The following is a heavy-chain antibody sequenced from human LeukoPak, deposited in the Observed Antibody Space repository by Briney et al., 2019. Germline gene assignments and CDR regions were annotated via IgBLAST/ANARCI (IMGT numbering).Heavy chain of an antibody. CDR3: ARGHRGYCSGGSCRKNYYYYYMDV. D-gene: IGHD2-15*01. J-gene: IGHJ6*03. CDR1: GYTFSSHD. Sequence: ASVKVSCKASGYTFSSHDINWVRQATGQGLEWMGWMNPNSGNTGYAQKFQGRVTMTRNTSISTAYMELSSLRSEDTAVYYCARGHRGYCSGGSCRKNYYYYYMDVWGKGTTVTVSS. CDR2: MNPNSGNT. V-gene: IGHV1-8*01.